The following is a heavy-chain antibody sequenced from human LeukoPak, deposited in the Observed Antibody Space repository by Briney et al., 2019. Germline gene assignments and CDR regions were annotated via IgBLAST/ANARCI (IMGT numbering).Heavy chain of an antibody. D-gene: IGHD3-10*01. CDR3: AKVAKYYYGSETYYFFEH. CDR1: GFTFSSYE. Sequence: GRSLRLSCAASGFTFSSYEMNWVRQAPGKGLEWVSYISSSGSTIYYADSVKGRFTISRDNAKNSLYLQMNSLRVEDTAVYYCAKVAKYYYGSETYYFFEHWGQGTPVTASS. V-gene: IGHV3-48*03. J-gene: IGHJ4*02. CDR2: ISSSGSTI.